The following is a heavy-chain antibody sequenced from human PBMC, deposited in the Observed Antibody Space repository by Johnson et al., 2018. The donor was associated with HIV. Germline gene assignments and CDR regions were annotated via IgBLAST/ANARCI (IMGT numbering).Heavy chain of an antibody. J-gene: IGHJ3*02. Sequence: EVQLVESGGGLVQPGRSLKLSCAASGFTFADYAMHWVRQAPGKGLEWVSVIYSGCSTYYADSVKGRFTLSRDSSKNTLYLQMNSLRAEDTAVYYCAKDLETGDDYVWGSYQLGAFDIWGQGTMVTVSS. CDR2: IYSGCST. CDR3: AKDLETGDDYVWGSYQLGAFDI. V-gene: IGHV3-23*03. D-gene: IGHD3-16*02. CDR1: GFTFADYA.